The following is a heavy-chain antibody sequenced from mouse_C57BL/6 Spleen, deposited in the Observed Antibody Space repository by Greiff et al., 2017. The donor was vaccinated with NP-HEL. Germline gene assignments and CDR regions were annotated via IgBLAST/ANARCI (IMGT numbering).Heavy chain of an antibody. J-gene: IGHJ4*01. CDR1: GFSLTSYG. V-gene: IGHV2-5*01. CDR2: IWRGGST. D-gene: IGHD1-1*01. CDR3: AKSRGSSSYAMDY. Sequence: QVQLQQSGPGLVQPSQSLSITCTVSGFSLTSYGVHWVRQSPGKGLEWLGVIWRGGSTDYNAAFMSRLSITKDNSKSQVFFKMNSLQADDTAIYYCAKSRGSSSYAMDYWGQGTSVTVSS.